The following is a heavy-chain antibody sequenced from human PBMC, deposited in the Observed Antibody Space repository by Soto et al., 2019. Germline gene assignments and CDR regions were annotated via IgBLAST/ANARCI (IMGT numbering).Heavy chain of an antibody. CDR1: GFSLSTSGVG. Sequence: ASGPTLVNPTQTLTLTCTFSGFSLSTSGVGVGWIRQPPGKALEWLALIYWDDDKRYSPSLKSRLTITEDTSKNQVVLTMTNMDPVDTATYYCAHSLIGYYYDSSGSNWFDPWGQGTLVTVSS. CDR2: IYWDDDK. V-gene: IGHV2-5*02. D-gene: IGHD3-22*01. J-gene: IGHJ5*02. CDR3: AHSLIGYYYDSSGSNWFDP.